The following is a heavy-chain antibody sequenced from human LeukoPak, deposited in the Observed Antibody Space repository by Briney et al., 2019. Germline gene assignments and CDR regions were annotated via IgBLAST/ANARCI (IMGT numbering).Heavy chain of an antibody. CDR2: IQYDGTNK. D-gene: IGHD1-26*01. CDR3: ARRVVGATSVDYFDY. V-gene: IGHV3-30*02. J-gene: IGHJ4*02. CDR1: GFTFSSYA. Sequence: PGGSLRLSCAASGFTFSSYAMHWVRQAPGKGLEWVTFIQYDGTNKYYADSVKGRFTISRDNSKNTVSLQMNSLRAEDTAVYYCARRVVGATSVDYFDYWGQGTLVTVSS.